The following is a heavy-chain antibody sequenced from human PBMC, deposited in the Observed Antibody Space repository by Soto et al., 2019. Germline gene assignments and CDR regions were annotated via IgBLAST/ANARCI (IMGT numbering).Heavy chain of an antibody. J-gene: IGHJ4*02. CDR3: ARDGLNWNYDDYFDF. CDR1: GGSVSSGSYY. D-gene: IGHD1-7*01. CDR2: IYYSGST. Sequence: PETLSLTCTVSGGSVSSGSYYWSWIRQPPGKGLEWIGYIYYSGSTNYNPSLKSRVTISVDTSKNQFSLKLSSVTAADTAVYYCARDGLNWNYDDYFDFWGQGTLVTVSS. V-gene: IGHV4-61*01.